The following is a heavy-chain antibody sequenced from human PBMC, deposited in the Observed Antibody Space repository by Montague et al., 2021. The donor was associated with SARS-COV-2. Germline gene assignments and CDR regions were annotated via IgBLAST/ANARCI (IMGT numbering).Heavy chain of an antibody. CDR1: GVSITSYY. Sequence: SETLSLTCSISGVSITSYYCSWVRQPAGKGLEWIGHIYASGSTNYRPSLKSRVRLSIDKPKYQFSLTLESLTAADTAVYYCVRDGGNWYYFDYWGQGALVTVSS. CDR2: IYASGST. J-gene: IGHJ4*02. D-gene: IGHD3-16*01. V-gene: IGHV4-4*07. CDR3: VRDGGNWYYFDY.